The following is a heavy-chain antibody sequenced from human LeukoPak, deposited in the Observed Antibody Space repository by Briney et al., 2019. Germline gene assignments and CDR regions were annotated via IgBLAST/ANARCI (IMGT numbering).Heavy chain of an antibody. D-gene: IGHD4-23*01. CDR2: ISYDGSNK. J-gene: IGHJ3*02. Sequence: GGSLRLSCAASGFTFSSYGMHWVRQAPGKGLEWVAVISYDGSNKYYADSVKGRFTISRDNSKNTLCLQMNSLRAEDTAVYYCAKFPTVVTAVAFDIWGQGTMVTVSS. V-gene: IGHV3-30*18. CDR3: AKFPTVVTAVAFDI. CDR1: GFTFSSYG.